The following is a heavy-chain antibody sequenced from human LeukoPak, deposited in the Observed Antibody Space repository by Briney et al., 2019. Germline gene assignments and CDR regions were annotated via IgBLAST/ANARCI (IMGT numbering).Heavy chain of an antibody. Sequence: PSQTLSLTCTVSGGSINSGGYYWSWIRQHPGKGLEWIGYIYYSGSTYYNPSLKSRVTISVDTSKNQFSLKLSSVTAADTAFFYWPKTSYDILTGYRPFDYWGQGTLVTVSS. CDR1: GGSINSGGYY. CDR3: PKTSYDILTGYRPFDY. V-gene: IGHV4-31*03. J-gene: IGHJ4*02. D-gene: IGHD3-9*01. CDR2: IYYSGST.